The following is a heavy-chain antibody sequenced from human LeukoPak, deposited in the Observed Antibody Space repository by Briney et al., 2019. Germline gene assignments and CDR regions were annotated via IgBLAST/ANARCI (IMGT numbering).Heavy chain of an antibody. CDR2: ISYDGSNK. D-gene: IGHD3-22*01. V-gene: IGHV3-30*18. CDR1: GFTFSSYG. J-gene: IGHJ4*02. CDR3: AKDLRYYYDSSGYPDY. Sequence: PGGSLRLSCAASGFTFSSYGMHWVRQAPGKGLEWVAVISYDGSNKYYADSVKGRFTISRDNSKNTLYLQMNSLRAEDTAVYYCAKDLRYYYDSSGYPDYWGQGTLVTVSP.